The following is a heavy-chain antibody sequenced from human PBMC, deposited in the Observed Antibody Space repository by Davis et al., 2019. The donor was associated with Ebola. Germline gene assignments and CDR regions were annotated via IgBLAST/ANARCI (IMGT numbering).Heavy chain of an antibody. V-gene: IGHV1-18*04. D-gene: IGHD3-9*01. Sequence: ASVKVSCKASGYSFPNYGISWLRQAPGQGPEWMGWISVYNGDGKYAQNLQGRVTMTTDKSTSTVYMELRSLRSDDTAVYYCAREGMHYDILTAYNGADFWGQGTLVTVSS. CDR3: AREGMHYDILTAYNGADF. CDR1: GYSFPNYG. J-gene: IGHJ4*02. CDR2: ISVYNGDG.